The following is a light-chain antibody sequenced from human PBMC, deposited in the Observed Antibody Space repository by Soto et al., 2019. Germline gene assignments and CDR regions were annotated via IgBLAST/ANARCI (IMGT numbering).Light chain of an antibody. V-gene: IGLV2-8*01. CDR2: EVS. Sequence: SVLTXPPSASGSPGQSVTISCTGTSSDVGGYNYVSWYQQHPGKAPKLLIYEVSKRPSGVPDRFSGSKSGNTASLTVSGLQAEDEADYYCNSYADSNNFVFGSETKVTVL. J-gene: IGLJ1*01. CDR3: NSYADSNNFV. CDR1: SSDVGGYNY.